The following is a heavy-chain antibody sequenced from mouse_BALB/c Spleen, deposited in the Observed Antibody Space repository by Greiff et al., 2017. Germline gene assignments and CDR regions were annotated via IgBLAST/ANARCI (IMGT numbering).Heavy chain of an antibody. Sequence: VKLMESGAELVRPGTSVKVSCKASGYAFTNYLIEWVKQRPGQGLEWIGVINPGSGGTNYNEKFKGKATLTADKSSSTAYMQLSSLTSDDSAVYFCAREGDTTVGGFFDYWGQGTTLTVSS. CDR2: INPGSGGT. D-gene: IGHD1-1*01. CDR3: AREGDTTVGGFFDY. V-gene: IGHV1-54*03. J-gene: IGHJ2*01. CDR1: GYAFTNYL.